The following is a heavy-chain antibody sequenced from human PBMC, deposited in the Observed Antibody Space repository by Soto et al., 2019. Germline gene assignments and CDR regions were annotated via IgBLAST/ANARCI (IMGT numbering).Heavy chain of an antibody. CDR2: IYYSGST. Sequence: PSETLSLTCTVSGGSISSYYWSWIRQPPGKGLEWIGYIYYSGSTNYNPSLKSRVTISVDTSKNQFSLKLSSVTAADTAMNYCALGRRYCSGGSCYLPYYYYYMDVWGKGTTVTVSS. V-gene: IGHV4-59*08. CDR1: GGSISSYY. CDR3: ALGRRYCSGGSCYLPYYYYYMDV. D-gene: IGHD2-15*01. J-gene: IGHJ6*03.